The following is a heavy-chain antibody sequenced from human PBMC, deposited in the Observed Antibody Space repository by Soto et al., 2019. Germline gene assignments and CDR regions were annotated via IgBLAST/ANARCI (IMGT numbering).Heavy chain of an antibody. CDR3: ELRKPGSYFDH. D-gene: IGHD1-26*01. Sequence: GGSLRLSCERSGFTFSTYAMSWVRYAPGNGLECVSAIGGCGDRKYYADSVKGRFTISRDTSKNTQYLQMSTSSTEATVPDYCELRKPGSYFDHWGQGSMVTVSS. CDR1: GFTFSTYA. V-gene: IGHV3-23*01. J-gene: IGHJ4*02. CDR2: IGGCGDRK.